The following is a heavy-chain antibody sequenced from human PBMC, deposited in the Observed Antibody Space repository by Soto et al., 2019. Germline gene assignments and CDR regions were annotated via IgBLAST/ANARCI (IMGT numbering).Heavy chain of an antibody. CDR2: ISSTTNYI. V-gene: IGHV3-21*06. CDR1: GLTFTRYS. CDR3: ARESEDLTSNFDY. Sequence: GALRLSCAASGLTFTRYSMNWVLHAPGKGLEWVSSISSTTNYIYYGDSMKGRFTISRDNAKNSLYLEMNSLRAEDTAVYYCARESEDLTSNFDYWGQGTLVTVSS. J-gene: IGHJ4*02.